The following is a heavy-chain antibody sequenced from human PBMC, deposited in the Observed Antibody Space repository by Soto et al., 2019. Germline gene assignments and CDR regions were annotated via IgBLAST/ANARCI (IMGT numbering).Heavy chain of an antibody. D-gene: IGHD3-3*02. Sequence: GGSLRLCCEASGLTFCNYAMAWVRQTPGEGPEWVSTIGGGDDIFYAESVQGRFIISRDDSRSTMYLQMDNLRVEDTAIYFCAKDSISYNGIYDAFDVWGQGTVVTVSS. V-gene: IGHV3-23*01. J-gene: IGHJ3*01. CDR1: GLTFCNYA. CDR3: AKDSISYNGIYDAFDV. CDR2: IGGGDDI.